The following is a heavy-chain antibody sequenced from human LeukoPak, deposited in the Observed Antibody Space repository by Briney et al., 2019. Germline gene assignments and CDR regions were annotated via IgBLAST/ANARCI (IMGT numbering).Heavy chain of an antibody. D-gene: IGHD5-12*01. CDR3: ARGGGYAWDY. CDR1: GFTFSSYA. J-gene: IGHJ4*02. CDR2: ISGSGGST. Sequence: GGSLRLSCAASGFTFSSYAMSWVRQAPGKGLEWVSAISGSGGSTYYADSVKGRFTISRDNARNSLYLQMNSLRADDTAVYYCARGGGYAWDYWGQGTLVTVSS. V-gene: IGHV3-23*01.